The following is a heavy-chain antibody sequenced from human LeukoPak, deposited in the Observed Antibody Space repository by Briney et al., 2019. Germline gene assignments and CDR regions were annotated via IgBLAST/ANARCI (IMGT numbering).Heavy chain of an antibody. V-gene: IGHV4-39*01. CDR1: GGSISGSSYF. CDR3: ARSFEMTTISD. CDR2: IYYSGST. J-gene: IGHJ4*02. D-gene: IGHD5-24*01. Sequence: PSDTLSLTCTVSGGSISGSSYFWGWIRQPPGKGLEWIGSIYYSGSTHYNPSLKSRVTISVDTSKNQFSLKLSSVTAADTAVYYCARSFEMTTISDWGQGTLVTVSS.